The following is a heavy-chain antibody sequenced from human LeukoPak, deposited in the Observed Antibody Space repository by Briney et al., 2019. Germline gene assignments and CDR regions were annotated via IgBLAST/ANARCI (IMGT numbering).Heavy chain of an antibody. D-gene: IGHD3-16*02. CDR1: GYTFTGHY. CDR3: ARCGYDYVWGSYRYLLNIDY. CDR2: INPNSGDT. Sequence: ASVKVSCKASGYTFTGHYMHWVRQAPGQGLEWMGWINPNSGDTNYTQKFQGRVTMTRDTSISTAYMELSRLRSDDTAVYYCARCGYDYVWGSYRYLLNIDYWGQGTLVIVSS. V-gene: IGHV1-2*02. J-gene: IGHJ4*02.